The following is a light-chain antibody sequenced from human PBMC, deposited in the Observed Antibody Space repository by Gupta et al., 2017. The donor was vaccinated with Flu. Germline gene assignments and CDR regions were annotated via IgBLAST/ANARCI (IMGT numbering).Light chain of an antibody. V-gene: IGKV3-11*01. CDR3: QQRYNWPPLT. J-gene: IGKJ4*01. CDR1: QSISNY. Sequence: EIVLTQSPATLPLSPGERATLSCRVSQSISNYLAWYQQKPGQPPRLLIYDASSRATDIPARFSGSGSGTDFTLTISSLEPEDFAVYYCQQRYNWPPLTFGGGTKVEIK. CDR2: DAS.